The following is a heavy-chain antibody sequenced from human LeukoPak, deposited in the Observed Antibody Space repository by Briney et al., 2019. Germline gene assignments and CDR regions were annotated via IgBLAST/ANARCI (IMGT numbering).Heavy chain of an antibody. D-gene: IGHD6-19*01. CDR2: ISTYNGNR. CDR3: ARDYRAGTIDY. CDR1: GYTFTSYG. J-gene: IGHJ4*02. Sequence: ASVKVSCKASGYTFTSYGISWVRQAPGQGLEWMGWISTYNGNRKYAQKVQGRVTMTTDTSTSTVDMELRSLRSDDTAVYYCARDYRAGTIDYWGQGILVTVSS. V-gene: IGHV1-18*01.